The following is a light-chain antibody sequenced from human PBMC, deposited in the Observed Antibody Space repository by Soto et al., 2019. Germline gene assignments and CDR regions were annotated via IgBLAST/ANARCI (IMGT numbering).Light chain of an antibody. CDR1: QSISTY. Sequence: DIQMTQSPSSLSASVGDRVTITCRAGQSISTYLNWYQQKPGNAPKLLIYVASTLQSGVPSRFSGSGSGTDFTLTISSLQPEDFATYYCQQTFSIPLTFGGGTEVEIK. V-gene: IGKV1-39*01. CDR3: QQTFSIPLT. J-gene: IGKJ4*01. CDR2: VAS.